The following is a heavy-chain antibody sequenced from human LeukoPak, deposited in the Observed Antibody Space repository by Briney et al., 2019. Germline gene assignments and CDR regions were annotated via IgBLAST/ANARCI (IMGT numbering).Heavy chain of an antibody. V-gene: IGHV1-24*01. CDR2: FDPEDGET. Sequence: ASVKVSCKVSGYTLTELSMHWVRQAPGKGLEWMGGFDPEDGETIYAQKFQGSVTMTEDTSTDTAYMELSSLRSEDTAVYYCATAGSVVRFLEWSYWGQGTLVTVSS. CDR3: ATAGSVVRFLEWSY. D-gene: IGHD3-3*01. CDR1: GYTLTELS. J-gene: IGHJ4*02.